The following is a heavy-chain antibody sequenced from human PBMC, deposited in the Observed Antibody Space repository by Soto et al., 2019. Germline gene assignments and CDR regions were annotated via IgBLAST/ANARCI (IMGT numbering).Heavy chain of an antibody. V-gene: IGHV4-31*03. J-gene: IGHJ4*02. Sequence: LSLTCTVSGGSISSGGYYWSWIRQHPGKGLEWIGYIYYSGSTYYNPSLKSRVTISVDTSKNQFSLKLSSVTAADTAVYYCARERRGSYFDYFDYWGQGTLVTVSS. CDR2: IYYSGST. CDR3: ARERRGSYFDYFDY. D-gene: IGHD1-26*01. CDR1: GGSISSGGYY.